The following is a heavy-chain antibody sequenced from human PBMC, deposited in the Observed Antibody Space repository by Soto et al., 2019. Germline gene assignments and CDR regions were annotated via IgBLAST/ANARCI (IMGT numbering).Heavy chain of an antibody. CDR1: GGSISSSSYY. Sequence: SETLSLTCTVSGGSISSSSYYWGWIRQPPGKGLEWIGSIYYSGSTYYNPSLKSRVTISVNTSKNQFSLKLSSVTAADTAVYYCTRANWYSEYWGQGTMVTVSS. CDR3: TRANWYSEY. J-gene: IGHJ4*02. V-gene: IGHV4-39*01. CDR2: IYYSGST. D-gene: IGHD7-27*01.